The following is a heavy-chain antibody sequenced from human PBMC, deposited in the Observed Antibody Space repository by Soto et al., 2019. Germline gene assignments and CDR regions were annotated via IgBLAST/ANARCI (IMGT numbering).Heavy chain of an antibody. CDR3: ARESEDLTSNFDF. V-gene: IGHV4-39*02. Sequence: SETLSLTCTVSGVSISGSRYYWGWIRQPQGRGLEWIGNIYYSGSTYYTPALKSRVTLSVDTSKNQFSLNLNSVTAADTAVYYCARESEDLTSNFDFWGQGTLVTVSS. CDR2: IYYSGST. J-gene: IGHJ4*02. CDR1: GVSISGSRYY.